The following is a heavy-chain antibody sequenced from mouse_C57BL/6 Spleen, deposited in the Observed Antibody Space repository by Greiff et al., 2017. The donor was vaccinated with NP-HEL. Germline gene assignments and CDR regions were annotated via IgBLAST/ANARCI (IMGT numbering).Heavy chain of an antibody. CDR3: ARTSPLRYFDV. CDR1: GYTFTDYY. V-gene: IGHV1-76*01. Sequence: QVQLQQSGAELVRPGASVKLSCKASGYTFTDYYINWVKQRPGQGLEWIARIYPGSGNTYYNEKFKGKATLTAEKSSSTAYMQLSSLTSEDSAVYFCARTSPLRYFDVWGTGTTVTVSS. J-gene: IGHJ1*03. CDR2: IYPGSGNT.